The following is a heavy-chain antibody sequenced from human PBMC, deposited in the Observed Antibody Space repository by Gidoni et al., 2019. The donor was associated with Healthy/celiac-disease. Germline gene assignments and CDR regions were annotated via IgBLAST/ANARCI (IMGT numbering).Heavy chain of an antibody. Sequence: EVQLVESGGGLVQPGRSLRLSCAASGFTFDDYAMHWVRQAPGKGLEWVSGISWNSGSIGYADSVKGRFTISRDNAKNSLYLQMNSLRAEDTALYYCAKEGSSFRVPYYFDYWGQGTLVTVSS. CDR1: GFTFDDYA. V-gene: IGHV3-9*01. D-gene: IGHD6-6*01. J-gene: IGHJ4*02. CDR3: AKEGSSFRVPYYFDY. CDR2: ISWNSGSI.